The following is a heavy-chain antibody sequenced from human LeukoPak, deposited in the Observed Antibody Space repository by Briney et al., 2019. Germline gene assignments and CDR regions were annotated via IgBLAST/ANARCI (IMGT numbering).Heavy chain of an antibody. CDR1: GIPFSDYY. D-gene: IGHD6-13*01. CDR3: AAGTAADY. J-gene: IGHJ4*02. Sequence: PGGSLRLSCVVSGIPFSDYYMNWIRQAPGKGLEWISYISSTSSYTDYADSVKGRFTISRDNAQNELFLQMNSLRVEHTAVYYCAAGTAADYWGQGTRVAVSS. CDR2: ISSTSSYT. V-gene: IGHV3-11*03.